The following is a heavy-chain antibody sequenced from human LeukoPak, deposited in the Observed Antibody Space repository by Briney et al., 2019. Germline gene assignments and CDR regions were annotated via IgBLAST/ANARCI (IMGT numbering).Heavy chain of an antibody. CDR3: ASGFIEHDFSASLRNGMDV. V-gene: IGHV1-69*13. Sequence: GASVKVSCKASGGTFSSYAISWVRQAPGQGLEWMGGIIPIFGTANYAQKFQGRVTITADESTSTAYMELSSLRSEDTAVYYCASGFIEHDFSASLRNGMDVWGQGTTVTVSS. CDR2: IIPIFGTA. J-gene: IGHJ6*02. D-gene: IGHD3-3*01. CDR1: GGTFSSYA.